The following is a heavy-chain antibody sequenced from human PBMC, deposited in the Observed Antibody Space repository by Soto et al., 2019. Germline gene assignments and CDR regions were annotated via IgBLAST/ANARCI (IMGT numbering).Heavy chain of an antibody. J-gene: IGHJ5*02. CDR1: GYTFTHYA. V-gene: IGHV1-3*01. Sequence: QVQLVQSGAEVKKPGASVKVSCTASGYTFTHYAIHWVRHAPGQSLEWMGFINAGSGNTKYSQTFQGRLTFTKDTSASTAYRDLSSLRSEDTAIYYCARGLAADGAWGQGTLVTVSS. CDR2: INAGSGNT. D-gene: IGHD6-13*01. CDR3: ARGLAADGA.